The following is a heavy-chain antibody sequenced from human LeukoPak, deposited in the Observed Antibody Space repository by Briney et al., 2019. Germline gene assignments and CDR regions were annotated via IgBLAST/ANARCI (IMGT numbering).Heavy chain of an antibody. CDR1: GFTFNTYT. Sequence: PGGSLRLSCAASGFTFNTYTMNWVRQAPGKGLEWVSYISSSGSTIYYADSVKGRFTISRDNSKNTLYLQMNSLRAEDTAVYYCARRAGAYSHPYDYWGQGTLVTVSS. J-gene: IGHJ4*02. CDR3: ARRAGAYSHPYDY. V-gene: IGHV3-48*01. D-gene: IGHD4/OR15-4a*01. CDR2: ISSSGSTI.